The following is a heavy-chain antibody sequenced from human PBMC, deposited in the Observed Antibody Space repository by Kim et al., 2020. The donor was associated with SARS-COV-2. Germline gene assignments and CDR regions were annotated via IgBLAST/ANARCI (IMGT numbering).Heavy chain of an antibody. Sequence: GTINAQKFQGRVTMTRDTSINTDYMDLSSLRSDDTAIYYCARENNYSFDYWGQGTLVTVSS. CDR3: ARENNYSFDY. J-gene: IGHJ4*02. CDR2: GT. V-gene: IGHV1-2*02. D-gene: IGHD1-1*01.